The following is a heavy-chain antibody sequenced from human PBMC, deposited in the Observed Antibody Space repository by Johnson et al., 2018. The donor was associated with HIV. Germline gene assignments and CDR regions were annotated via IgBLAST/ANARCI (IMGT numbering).Heavy chain of an antibody. V-gene: IGHV3-11*01. CDR3: ARAGAEYSSGWGGYRDAFDI. CDR2: ISSSESTI. Sequence: QVQLVESGGGLVKPGESLRLSCAASGFTFNDYYISWIRQAPGLGLEWVSYISSSESTIYYVDSVKGRFTICRDNAKNSLYLQMNSLRAEDTAVYYWARAGAEYSSGWGGYRDAFDIWGQGTMVTVSS. J-gene: IGHJ3*02. D-gene: IGHD6-19*01. CDR1: GFTFNDYY.